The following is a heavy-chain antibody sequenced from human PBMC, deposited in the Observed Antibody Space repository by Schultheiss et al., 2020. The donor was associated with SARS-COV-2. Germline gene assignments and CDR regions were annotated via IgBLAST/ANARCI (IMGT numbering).Heavy chain of an antibody. D-gene: IGHD3-22*01. CDR2: IYYSGST. Sequence: SETLSLTCDVSGGSFTSDYWWIWVRQTPGKGLEWIGSIYYSGSTYYNPSLKSRVTISVDTSKNQFSLKLSSVTAADTAVYYCARQVIGWLSQTNYIDYWGQGTLVTVSS. CDR1: GGSFTSDYW. V-gene: IGHV4-39*01. CDR3: ARQVIGWLSQTNYIDY. J-gene: IGHJ4*02.